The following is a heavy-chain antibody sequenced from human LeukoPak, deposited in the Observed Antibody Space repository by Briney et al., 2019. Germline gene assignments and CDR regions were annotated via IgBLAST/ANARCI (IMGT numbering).Heavy chain of an antibody. CDR2: ISSSGSSI. CDR1: GFTFSYFE. Sequence: GGSLRLSCAASGFTFSYFEMNWVRQAPGKRLEWISYISSSGSSIYYADSVKGRFAISRDDAKSSFYLQMNGLRAEDTAIYYCVSRSSWTYYMDVWGKGITVSVSS. CDR3: VSRSSWTYYMDV. D-gene: IGHD6-13*01. V-gene: IGHV3-48*03. J-gene: IGHJ6*03.